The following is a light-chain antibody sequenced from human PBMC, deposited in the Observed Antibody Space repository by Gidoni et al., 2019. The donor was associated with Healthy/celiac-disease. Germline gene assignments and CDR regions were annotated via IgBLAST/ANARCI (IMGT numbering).Light chain of an antibody. J-gene: IGLJ2*01. CDR1: SPNIGAGYD. Sequence: QSVLTQPPSVSGAPGQRVTISCTGSSPNIGAGYDVHWYQQLPGTAPKLLIYRNSNRPSGVPDRFSGSKSGTSASLAITGLQAEDEADYYCQSYDSSLSGSRVVFGGGTKLTVL. CDR2: RNS. V-gene: IGLV1-40*01. CDR3: QSYDSSLSGSRVV.